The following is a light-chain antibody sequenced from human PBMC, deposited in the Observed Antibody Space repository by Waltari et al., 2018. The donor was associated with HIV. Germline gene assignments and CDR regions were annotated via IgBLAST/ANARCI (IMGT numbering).Light chain of an antibody. V-gene: IGLV1-51*01. J-gene: IGLJ1*01. CDR3: VTWDNSLSAYV. CDR1: SSNIGNNY. CDR2: DNM. Sequence: QSVLTQPPSLSAAPGQRVTISCSGSSSNIGNNYVSWYQQLPGTAPKLVIYDNMTRPSGIPDRFSVSRSGTSATLGITGLQTGDEADYYCVTWDNSLSAYVFGTGTKVTVL.